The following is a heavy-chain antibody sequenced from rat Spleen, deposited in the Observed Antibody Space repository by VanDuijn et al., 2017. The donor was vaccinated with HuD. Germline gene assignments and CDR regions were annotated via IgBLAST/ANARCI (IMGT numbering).Heavy chain of an antibody. CDR1: GFSLTNFG. J-gene: IGHJ4*01. D-gene: IGHD1-9*01. V-gene: IGHV2S8*01. CDR2: ISSGGST. Sequence: QVQLKESGPGLVQPSQTLSLTCTVSGFSLTNFGVTWVRQPPGKGLEWIAAISSGGSTYYNSAIKSRLSISRDTSKSQVFLKMNSLQTEDTAMYFCARISNYGYNYVMDAWGQGASVTVSS. CDR3: ARISNYGYNYVMDA.